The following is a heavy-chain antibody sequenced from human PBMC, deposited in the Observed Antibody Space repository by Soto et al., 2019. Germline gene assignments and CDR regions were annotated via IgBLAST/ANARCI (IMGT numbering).Heavy chain of an antibody. J-gene: IGHJ4*02. CDR2: IYSSGTT. CDR3: ARGPFCGDDCYFDV. CDR1: GGSISGFY. D-gene: IGHD2-21*02. V-gene: IGHV4-4*07. Sequence: NPSETLTLTCTVAGGSISGFYWSWVRQSAGKGLEWIGRIYSSGTTKYNPSLRNRVTMSVDTSTDQYSLNLASMTAADTAVYFCARGPFCGDDCYFDVWGQGTQVTVSS.